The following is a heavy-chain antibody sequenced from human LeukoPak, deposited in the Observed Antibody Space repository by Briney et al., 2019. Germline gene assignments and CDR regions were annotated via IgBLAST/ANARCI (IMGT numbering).Heavy chain of an antibody. CDR1: GYSFTSYW. V-gene: IGHV5-51*01. CDR2: IYPGDSDS. Sequence: GESLKISCKGSGYSFTSYWIGWVRQMPGKGPEWMGIIYPGDSDSRYSPSLQGQVTISADKSISTAYLQWSGLKASDTAMYYCARGDYDSSGYYLSYWGQGTLVTVSS. D-gene: IGHD3-22*01. CDR3: ARGDYDSSGYYLSY. J-gene: IGHJ4*02.